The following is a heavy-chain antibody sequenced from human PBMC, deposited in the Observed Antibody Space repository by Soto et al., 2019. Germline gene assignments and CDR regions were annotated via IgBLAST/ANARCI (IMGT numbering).Heavy chain of an antibody. CDR1: GFTFSNYE. J-gene: IGHJ3*01. D-gene: IGHD2-15*01. CDR2: ISPDGST. CDR3: ARGGYCDAITCYRLNAFYV. V-gene: IGHV3-48*03. Sequence: GGSLRLSCAVSGFTFSNYEMNWVRQAPEKGLEWVSFISPDGSTIYADSVKGRFTISRDNAKNSLYLQMNSLRAEDTAVYYCARGGYCDAITCYRLNAFYVSGRGPVVTVS.